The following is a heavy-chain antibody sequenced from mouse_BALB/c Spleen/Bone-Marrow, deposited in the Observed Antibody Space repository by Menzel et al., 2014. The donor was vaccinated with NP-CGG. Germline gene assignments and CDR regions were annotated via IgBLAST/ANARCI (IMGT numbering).Heavy chain of an antibody. D-gene: IGHD3-1*01. CDR3: ARSGNFFDY. Sequence: DVHLVESGPGLVRPSQSLSLTCTVTGYSITSAFAWNWIRQFPGINLEWMGYISSSGITSYNPSLKSRISITRDASKNQFFLQLNSVTTEDTATYYCARSGNFFDYWGQGTTLTVSS. J-gene: IGHJ2*01. CDR2: ISSSGIT. V-gene: IGHV3-2*02. CDR1: GYSITSAFA.